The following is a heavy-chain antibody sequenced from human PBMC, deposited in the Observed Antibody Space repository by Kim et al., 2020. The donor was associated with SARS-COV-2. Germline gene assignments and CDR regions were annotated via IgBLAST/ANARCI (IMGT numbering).Heavy chain of an antibody. J-gene: IGHJ4*02. CDR1: GYTFTSYA. D-gene: IGHD3-9*01. Sequence: ASVKVSCKASGYTFTSYAMHWVRQAPGQRLEWMGWINAGNGNTKYSQKFQGRVTITRDTSASTAYMELSSLRSEDTAVYYCARVHRPPYDILTEFDYWGQGTLVTVSS. CDR3: ARVHRPPYDILTEFDY. CDR2: INAGNGNT. V-gene: IGHV1-3*01.